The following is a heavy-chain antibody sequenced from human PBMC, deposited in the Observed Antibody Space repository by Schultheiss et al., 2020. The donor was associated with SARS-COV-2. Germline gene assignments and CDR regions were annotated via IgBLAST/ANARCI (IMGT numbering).Heavy chain of an antibody. J-gene: IGHJ4*02. V-gene: IGHV5-10-1*01. CDR3: ASSGGPTAIPDY. CDR1: GYSFPSYW. CDR2: IDPSDSYT. Sequence: GESLKISCKGSGYSFPSYWITWVRQMPGKGLEWMGRIDPSDSYTNYSPSFQGHVTISADKSISTAYLQWSSLKASDTAMYYCASSGGPTAIPDYWGQGTLVTVSS. D-gene: IGHD2-21*02.